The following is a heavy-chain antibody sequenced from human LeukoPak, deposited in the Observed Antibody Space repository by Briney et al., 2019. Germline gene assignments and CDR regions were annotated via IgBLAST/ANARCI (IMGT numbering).Heavy chain of an antibody. Sequence: ASEKVSCKASGYTFTGYYMHWVRQAPGQGLEWMGWINPNSGGTNYAQKFQGRVTMTRDTSISTAYMELSRLRSDDTAVYYCARDQGSGYYYGYFDYWGQGTLVTVSS. CDR1: GYTFTGYY. V-gene: IGHV1-2*02. CDR3: ARDQGSGYYYGYFDY. D-gene: IGHD3-22*01. CDR2: INPNSGGT. J-gene: IGHJ4*02.